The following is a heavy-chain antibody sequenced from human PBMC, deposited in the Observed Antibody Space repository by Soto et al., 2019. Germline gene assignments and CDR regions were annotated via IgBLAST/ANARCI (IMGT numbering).Heavy chain of an antibody. J-gene: IGHJ6*02. D-gene: IGHD3-10*01. CDR3: AKDMGGSGSPDYYYYGMDA. CDR2: ISWNSGSI. CDR1: GFTFDDYA. V-gene: IGHV3-9*01. Sequence: GGSLRLSCAASGFTFDDYAMHWVRQAPGKGLEWVSGISWNSGSIGYADSVKGRFTISRDNAKKSLYLQMNSLRAEDTALYYCAKDMGGSGSPDYYYYGMDAWGQGTTVTVSS.